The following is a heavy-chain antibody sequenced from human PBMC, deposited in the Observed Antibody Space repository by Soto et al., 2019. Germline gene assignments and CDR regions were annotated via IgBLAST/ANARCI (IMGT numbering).Heavy chain of an antibody. J-gene: IGHJ6*02. Sequence: QVQLVQSGAEVKKPGSSVKVSCKASGVTFSSYAISWVRQAPGQGLEWMGGIIPIFGTANYAQKFQGRVTITADESTSTAYMELSSLRSEDTAVYYCARGDSSGYYYYYYGMDVWGQGTTVTVSS. CDR2: IIPIFGTA. CDR3: ARGDSSGYYYYYYGMDV. CDR1: GVTFSSYA. D-gene: IGHD3-22*01. V-gene: IGHV1-69*01.